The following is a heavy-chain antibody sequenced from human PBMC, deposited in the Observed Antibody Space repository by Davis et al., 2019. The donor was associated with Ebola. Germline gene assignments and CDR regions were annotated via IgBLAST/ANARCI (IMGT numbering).Heavy chain of an antibody. CDR2: INPNSGGT. J-gene: IGHJ6*04. CDR1: GYTFTSYD. V-gene: IGHV1-18*01. Sequence: ASVKVSCKASGYTFTSYDINWVRQATGQGLEWMGRINPNSGGTNYAQKFQGRVTMTTDTSTSTAYMELRSLRSDDTAVYYCAREAAAGTVGMDVWGKGTTVTVSS. CDR3: AREAAAGTVGMDV. D-gene: IGHD6-13*01.